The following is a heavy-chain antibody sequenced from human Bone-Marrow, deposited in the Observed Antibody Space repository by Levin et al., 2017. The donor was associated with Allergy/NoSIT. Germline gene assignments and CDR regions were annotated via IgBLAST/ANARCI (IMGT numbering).Heavy chain of an antibody. Sequence: GESLKISCKASGYTFTSYDINWVRQATGQGLEWMGWMNPNSGNTGYAQKFQGRVTMTRNTSISTAYMELSSLRSEDTAVYYCARGPYDFWSGYQTNQLFDYWGQGTLVTVSS. J-gene: IGHJ4*02. CDR3: ARGPYDFWSGYQTNQLFDY. CDR2: MNPNSGNT. D-gene: IGHD3-3*01. CDR1: GYTFTSYD. V-gene: IGHV1-8*01.